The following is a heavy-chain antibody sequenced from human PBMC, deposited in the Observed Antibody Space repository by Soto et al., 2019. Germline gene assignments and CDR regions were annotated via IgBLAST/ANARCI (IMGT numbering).Heavy chain of an antibody. D-gene: IGHD2-15*01. CDR3: ASALEYCRGGGCVLPDD. V-gene: IGHV4-59*08. Sequence: QVQLQESGPGLVKPSETLSLTCTVSGGSISSYYWSWIRQPPGKGLEWIGYIYYSGSTNYNPSLKRRVTISVGTAKTQFALKRGSVTAADTAVYYCASALEYCRGGGCVLPDDWGQGTLVTVSS. J-gene: IGHJ4*02. CDR1: GGSISSYY. CDR2: IYYSGST.